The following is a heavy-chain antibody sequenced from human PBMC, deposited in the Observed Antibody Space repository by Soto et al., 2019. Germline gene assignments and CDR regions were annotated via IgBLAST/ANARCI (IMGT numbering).Heavy chain of an antibody. J-gene: IGHJ5*02. Sequence: GGSLRLSCAVSGVTFRDYWMHWVRQVPGKGLLWVSRIGPDGTSKKYADSVKGRFTISRSNPENTLYLQMNSLRAEDTGVYYCVREVIAVLGSIRWFDPWGQGTLVTVSS. D-gene: IGHD6-19*01. CDR3: VREVIAVLGSIRWFDP. V-gene: IGHV3-74*01. CDR2: IGPDGTSK. CDR1: GVTFRDYW.